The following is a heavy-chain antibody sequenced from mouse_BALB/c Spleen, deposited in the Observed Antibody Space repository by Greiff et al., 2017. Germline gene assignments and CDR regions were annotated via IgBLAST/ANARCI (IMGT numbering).Heavy chain of an antibody. D-gene: IGHD2-4*01. CDR1: GFTFSSYG. J-gene: IGHJ4*01. Sequence: EVKLVESGGGLVQPGGSLKLSCAASGFTFSSYGMSWVRQTPDRRLELVATINSNGGSTYYPDTVTGRFTISRDNAKNTLYLEMSSLRSEDTAMYYCARDDYDYAMDYWGQGTSVTVSS. V-gene: IGHV5-6-3*01. CDR2: INSNGGST. CDR3: ARDDYDYAMDY.